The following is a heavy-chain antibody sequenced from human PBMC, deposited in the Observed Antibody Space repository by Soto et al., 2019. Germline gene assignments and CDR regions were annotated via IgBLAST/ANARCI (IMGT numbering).Heavy chain of an antibody. Sequence: EVQLVESGGGLRHPGGSLRLSCAASGFTVSVSYMSWVRQAPGKGLEWVSVIYSSGSTYYADSVKGRFTISRDNSKNTLSLQMNSLRAEDTAVYYCAREGYCSSSNCLLGLDVWGQGTTVTVSS. CDR1: GFTVSVSY. CDR2: IYSSGST. D-gene: IGHD2-2*01. CDR3: AREGYCSSSNCLLGLDV. J-gene: IGHJ6*02. V-gene: IGHV3-53*01.